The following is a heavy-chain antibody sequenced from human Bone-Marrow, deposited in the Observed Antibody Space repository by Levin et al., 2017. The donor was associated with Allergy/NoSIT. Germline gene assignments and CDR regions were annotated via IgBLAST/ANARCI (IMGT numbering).Heavy chain of an antibody. J-gene: IGHJ4*02. D-gene: IGHD1-26*01. Sequence: SGESLKISCAASGFTVSSNYMSWVRQAPGKGLEWVSVIYSGGSTYYADSVKGRFTISRDNSKNTLYLQMNSLRAEDTAVYYCARAVQRVGATPYYFDYWGQGTLVTVSS. V-gene: IGHV3-66*01. CDR1: GFTVSSNY. CDR2: IYSGGST. CDR3: ARAVQRVGATPYYFDY.